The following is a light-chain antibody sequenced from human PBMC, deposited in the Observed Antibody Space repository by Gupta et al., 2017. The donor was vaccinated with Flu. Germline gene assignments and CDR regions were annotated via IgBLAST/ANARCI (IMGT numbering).Light chain of an antibody. J-gene: IGLJ3*02. CDR1: SSNIGADYA. CDR3: QSYDSSLSGWV. CDR2: ANN. Sequence: QSVLTQPPSVSGAHGQRVTISCAGSSSNIGADYAVHWYQQLPGTAPKLLLYANNNRPSGVPDRFSGSKSGTSASLAITGLQAEDEADYACQSYDSSLSGWVFGGGTKLAGL. V-gene: IGLV1-40*01.